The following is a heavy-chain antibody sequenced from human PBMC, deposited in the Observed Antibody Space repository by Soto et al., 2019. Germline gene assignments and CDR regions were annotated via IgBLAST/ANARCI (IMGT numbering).Heavy chain of an antibody. CDR1: EYTFAGYY. CDR3: ARGGGYCSGGTCYLYGMDV. D-gene: IGHD2-15*01. J-gene: IGHJ6*02. V-gene: IGHV1-2*04. Sequence: ASVKVSCKSSEYTFAGYYMHWVRQAPGQGLEWMGWINPKSGGTNYAQKFQGWVTMTRDTSIRTAYMELRRLKSDDTAVDYCARGGGYCSGGTCYLYGMDVWGQGTTVTVSS. CDR2: INPKSGGT.